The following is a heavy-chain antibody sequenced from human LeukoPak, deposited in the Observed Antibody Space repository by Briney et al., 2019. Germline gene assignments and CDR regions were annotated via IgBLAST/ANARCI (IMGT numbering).Heavy chain of an antibody. CDR3: ARELDDCGDLNFDY. J-gene: IGHJ4*02. V-gene: IGHV4-4*07. Sequence: PSETLSLTCTVSGGSISSYYWSWIRQPAGKGLEWIGRIYTSGSTNYNPSLKSRVTMSVDTSKNQFSLKLSSVTAADTAVYYCARELDDCGDLNFDYWGQGTLVTVSS. D-gene: IGHD4-17*01. CDR2: IYTSGST. CDR1: GGSISSYY.